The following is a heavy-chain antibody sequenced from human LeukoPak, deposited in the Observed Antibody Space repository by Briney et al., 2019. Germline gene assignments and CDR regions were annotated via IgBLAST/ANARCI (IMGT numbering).Heavy chain of an antibody. V-gene: IGHV3-64*04. Sequence: GGSLRLSCSASGFTFSDSPMHWVRQAPGKGLEYVSSVTGNGGYTYYADSVKGRFTISRDNSKNTLYLQMDSLRAEDTAVYYCASTSKDSGVQGGQRGAFDIWGQGTMVTVSS. J-gene: IGHJ3*02. D-gene: IGHD3-10*01. CDR1: GFTFSDSP. CDR2: VTGNGGYT. CDR3: ASTSKDSGVQGGQRGAFDI.